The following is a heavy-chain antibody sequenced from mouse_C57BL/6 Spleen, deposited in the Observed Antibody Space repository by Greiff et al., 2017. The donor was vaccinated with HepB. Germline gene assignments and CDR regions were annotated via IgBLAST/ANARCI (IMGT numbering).Heavy chain of an antibody. D-gene: IGHD1-1*01. CDR2: IHPNSGST. CDR3: ARFTTVVARVDY. CDR1: GYTFTSYW. V-gene: IGHV1-64*01. J-gene: IGHJ2*01. Sequence: VQLQQPGAELVKPGASVKLSCKASGYTFTSYWMHWVKQRPGQGLEWIGMIHPNSGSTNYNEKFKSKATLTVDKSSSTAYMQLSSLTSEDSAVYYCARFTTVVARVDYWGQGTTLTVSS.